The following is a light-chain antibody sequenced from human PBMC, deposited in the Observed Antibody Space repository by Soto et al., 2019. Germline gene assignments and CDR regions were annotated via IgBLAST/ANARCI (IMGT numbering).Light chain of an antibody. J-gene: IGKJ3*01. CDR3: QQANSFPIT. CDR1: QDILSW. Sequence: DIQMTQSPSSVSASVGDRVTITCRASQDILSWLAWYQQKPGEAPRLLIYASSNLQSGVPSRFSGSGSGTDFTLTISRLQPEDFATYYCQQANSFPITFGPGTRVDIK. CDR2: ASS. V-gene: IGKV1-12*01.